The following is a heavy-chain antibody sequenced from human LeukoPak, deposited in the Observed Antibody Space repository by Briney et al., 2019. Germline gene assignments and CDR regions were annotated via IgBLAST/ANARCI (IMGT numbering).Heavy chain of an antibody. Sequence: SVKVSCKASGGTFSSYAISWVRQAPGQGLEWMGGIIPIFGTANYAQKFQGRVTITADESTSTAYMELSSLRSEDTAVYYCASGGVYYDILTGYPEKGFDYWGQGTLVTVSS. CDR3: ASGGVYYDILTGYPEKGFDY. CDR1: GGTFSSYA. D-gene: IGHD3-9*01. J-gene: IGHJ4*02. V-gene: IGHV1-69*13. CDR2: IIPIFGTA.